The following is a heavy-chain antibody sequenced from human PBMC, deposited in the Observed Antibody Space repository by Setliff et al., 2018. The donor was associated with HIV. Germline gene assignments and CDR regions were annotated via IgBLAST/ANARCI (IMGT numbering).Heavy chain of an antibody. CDR2: IKKDGREK. CDR3: TRLVGGDGGSSCFDF. J-gene: IGHJ4*02. V-gene: IGHV3-7*01. CDR1: GFIFSDSW. D-gene: IGHD1-26*01. Sequence: PGGSLRLSCGASGFIFSDSWMDWVRQAPGKGLEWVATIKKDGREKYYVDSVKGRFTISRDNGKNSVYLQMDSLRAEDTAMYYCTRLVGGDGGSSCFDFWGQGTLVTVSS.